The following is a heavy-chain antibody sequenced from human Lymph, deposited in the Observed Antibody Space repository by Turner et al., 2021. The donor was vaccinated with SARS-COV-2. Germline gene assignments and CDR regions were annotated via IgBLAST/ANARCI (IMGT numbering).Heavy chain of an antibody. CDR1: GLTFTSFA. Sequence: ELRPLGSGGGLLQSAWYLTLSCPGIGLTFTSFAMNLVRRAQGKGLEWVSALSGYGTNTYYADAVKDRFTISRDKSRNTLYLEMNSLRVEDTAVYYCAKDAGYFIAVAAGGHFFDNWGQGTLVTVSS. CDR2: LSGYGTNT. CDR3: AKDAGYFIAVAAGGHFFDN. D-gene: IGHD6-19*01. V-gene: IGHV3-23*01. J-gene: IGHJ4*02.